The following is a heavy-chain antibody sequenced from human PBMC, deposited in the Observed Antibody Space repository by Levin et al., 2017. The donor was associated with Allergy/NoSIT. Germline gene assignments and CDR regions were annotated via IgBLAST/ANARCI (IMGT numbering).Heavy chain of an antibody. Sequence: KISCKASGGTFSSYAISWVRQAPGQGLEWMGGIIPIFGTANYAQKFQGRVTITADESTSTAYMELSSLRSEDTAVYYCAGTVKGAFDIWGQGTMVTVSS. CDR3: AGTVKGAFDI. V-gene: IGHV1-69*01. D-gene: IGHD4-17*01. CDR2: IIPIFGTA. CDR1: GGTFSSYA. J-gene: IGHJ3*02.